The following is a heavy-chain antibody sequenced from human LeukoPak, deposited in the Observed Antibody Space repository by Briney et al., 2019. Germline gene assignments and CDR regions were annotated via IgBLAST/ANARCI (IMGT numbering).Heavy chain of an antibody. CDR3: ARDQLGDTPMAIGPTPFDY. D-gene: IGHD5-18*01. CDR1: GGTFSSYA. V-gene: IGHV1-69*13. J-gene: IGHJ4*02. CDR2: IIPIFGTA. Sequence: ASVKVSCKASGGTFSSYAISWVRQAPGQGLEWMGRIIPIFGTANYAQKLQGRVTITADESTSTAYMELSSLRAEDTAVYYCARDQLGDTPMAIGPTPFDYGGQGPWSPSPQ.